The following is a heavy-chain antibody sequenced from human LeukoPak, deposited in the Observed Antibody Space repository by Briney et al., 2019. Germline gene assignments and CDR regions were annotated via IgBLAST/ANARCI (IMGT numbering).Heavy chain of an antibody. CDR3: ARGSSSQAFDI. D-gene: IGHD6-6*01. Sequence: PSETLSLTCTVSGGSISSSTYYWGWIRQPPGKGLEWIGTIYYSGSTNYNPSLKSRVTISIDTSKIQFSLKLSSVAAADTAVYYCARGSSSQAFDIWGQGTMVTVSS. V-gene: IGHV4-39*01. J-gene: IGHJ3*02. CDR2: IYYSGST. CDR1: GGSISSSTYY.